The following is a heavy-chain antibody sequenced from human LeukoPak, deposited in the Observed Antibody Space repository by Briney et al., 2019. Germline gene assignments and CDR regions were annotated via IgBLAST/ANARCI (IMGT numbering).Heavy chain of an antibody. Sequence: PGGTLRLSCAASGFTFSSYGMSWVRQAPGKGLEWVSVIYSGGSTYYADSVKGRFTISRDNSKNTLYLQMNSLRAEDTAVYYCASESSGRLSDAFDIWGQGTMVTVSS. J-gene: IGHJ3*02. CDR1: GFTFSSYG. CDR2: IYSGGST. V-gene: IGHV3-53*01. CDR3: ASESSGRLSDAFDI. D-gene: IGHD6-19*01.